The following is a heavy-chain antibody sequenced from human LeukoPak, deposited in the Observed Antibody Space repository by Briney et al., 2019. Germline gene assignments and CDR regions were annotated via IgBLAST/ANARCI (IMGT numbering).Heavy chain of an antibody. J-gene: IGHJ3*02. CDR1: GYTFTSYD. CDR3: ARVGPITGQIRDAFDI. Sequence: ASVKVSCKASGYTFTSYDINWVRQATGQGLEWMGWMNPNSGNTGYAQKFQGRVTITRNTSISTAYMELSSLRSEDTAVYYCARVGPITGQIRDAFDIWGQGTMVTVSS. V-gene: IGHV1-8*03. CDR2: MNPNSGNT. D-gene: IGHD1-20*01.